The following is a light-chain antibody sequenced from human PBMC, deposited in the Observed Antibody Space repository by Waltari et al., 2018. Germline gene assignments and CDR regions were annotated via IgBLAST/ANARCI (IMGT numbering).Light chain of an antibody. Sequence: QSALTQPASVSGSPGQSTTLPCPGTSSPVGFYDFVSWFQQHPGKAPKVMIYKVNNRPSGVSNRFSGSKSANTASLTISGLQAEDEADYYCSSYTRRSYWVFGGGTQLTVL. J-gene: IGLJ3*02. CDR2: KVN. CDR3: SSYTRRSYWV. CDR1: SSPVGFYDF. V-gene: IGLV2-14*01.